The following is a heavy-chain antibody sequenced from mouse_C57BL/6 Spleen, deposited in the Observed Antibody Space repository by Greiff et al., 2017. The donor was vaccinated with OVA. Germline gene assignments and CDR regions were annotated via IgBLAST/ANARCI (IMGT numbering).Heavy chain of an antibody. CDR1: GYTFTDYN. J-gene: IGHJ4*01. V-gene: IGHV1-18*01. D-gene: IGHD1-1*01. CDR2: INPNNGGT. CDR3: ARRPSITTVVAPYAMDY. Sequence: VQLQQSGPELVKPGASVKIPCKASGYTFTDYNMDWVKQSHGKSLEWIGDINPNNGGTIYNQKFKGKATLTVDKSSSTAYMELRSLTSEDTAVYYCARRPSITTVVAPYAMDYWGQGTSVTVSS.